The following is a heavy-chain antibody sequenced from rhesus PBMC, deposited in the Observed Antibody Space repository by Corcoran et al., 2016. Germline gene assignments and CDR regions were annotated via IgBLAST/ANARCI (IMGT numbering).Heavy chain of an antibody. Sequence: QLQLQESRPGMVPPEETLSVTCAVSVGSISSSYWSWIRQSPGKGLEWIGYIYGSGSSTTYKHFRIGLFNLDVDTSKNELSLKLSSVTTADTAVYDCARDRSGSYLYLDYRGQGVLVTFSS. CDR2: IYGSGSST. D-gene: IGHD1-44*02. V-gene: IGHV4-169*02. CDR3: ARDRSGSYLYLDY. CDR1: VGSISSSY. J-gene: IGHJ4*01.